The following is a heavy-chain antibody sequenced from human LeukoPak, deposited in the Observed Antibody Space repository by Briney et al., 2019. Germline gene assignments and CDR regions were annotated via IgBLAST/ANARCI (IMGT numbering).Heavy chain of an antibody. D-gene: IGHD2-15*01. CDR2: INSDGSST. CDR1: GFTFSSYW. Sequence: GGSLRLSCAASGFTFSSYWMHWVRQAPGKGLVWVSRINSDGSSTSYADSVQGRFTISRDNSKSTLCLQMNSLRAEDTAVYYCAKQLGYCSDGSCYFPYWGQGTLVTVSS. V-gene: IGHV3-74*01. CDR3: AKQLGYCSDGSCYFPY. J-gene: IGHJ4*02.